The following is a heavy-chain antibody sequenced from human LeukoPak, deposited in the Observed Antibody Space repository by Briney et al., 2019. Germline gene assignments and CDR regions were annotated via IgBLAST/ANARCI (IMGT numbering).Heavy chain of an antibody. CDR1: GGSISNYH. CDR3: ASLSVGSTLFRAFDI. D-gene: IGHD1-26*01. Sequence: PSETLSLTCTVSGGSISNYHWGWIRQPPGKGLEWIGYIYYSGSTNDNPSLKSRVTISVDTSKNQFSLKLSSVTAADTAVYYCASLSVGSTLFRAFDIWGQGTMVTVSS. CDR2: IYYSGST. V-gene: IGHV4-59*12. J-gene: IGHJ3*02.